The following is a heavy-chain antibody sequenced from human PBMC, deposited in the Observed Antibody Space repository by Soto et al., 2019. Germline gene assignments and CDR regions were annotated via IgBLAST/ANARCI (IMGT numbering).Heavy chain of an antibody. CDR1: GFTFSSYW. CDR3: AKDNGNYGSGTFAH. J-gene: IGHJ4*02. CDR2: LSGTADST. Sequence: GGSLRLSCAASGFTFSSYWMSWVRQAPGKGLEWVSLLSGTADSTHYADSVKGRFTISRDDSKATLYLQMTGLRAEDTAVYYCAKDNGNYGSGTFAHWGPGTLVTVSS. V-gene: IGHV3-23*01. D-gene: IGHD3-16*01.